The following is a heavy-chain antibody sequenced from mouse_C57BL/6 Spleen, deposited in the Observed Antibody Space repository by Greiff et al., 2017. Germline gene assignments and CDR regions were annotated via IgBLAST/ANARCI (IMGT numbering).Heavy chain of an antibody. Sequence: VQLQQSGAELVKPGASVKISCKASGYAFSSYWMNWVKQRPGKGLEWIGQIYPGDGDTNYNGKFKGKATLTADKSSSTAYMQLSSLTSEDSAVYFCAGNYGSSPDWFAYWGQGTLVTVSA. CDR1: GYAFSSYW. CDR2: IYPGDGDT. CDR3: AGNYGSSPDWFAY. V-gene: IGHV1-80*01. J-gene: IGHJ3*01. D-gene: IGHD1-1*01.